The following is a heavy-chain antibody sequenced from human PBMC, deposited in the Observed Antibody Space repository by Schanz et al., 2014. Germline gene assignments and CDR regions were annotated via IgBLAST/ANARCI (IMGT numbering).Heavy chain of an antibody. CDR3: ASGVHVSSLQKGLQF. D-gene: IGHD3-10*01. Sequence: QVQLVESGGGVVQPGRSLRLSCAAYGFTFSSYGMHWVRQAPGKGLEWVAAMSYDGSIKYYGDSVKGRVTISRDNAKNSVSLQMRRVRVEDTAVYYCASGVHVSSLQKGLQFWGRGTRVIVSS. CDR1: GFTFSSYG. CDR2: MSYDGSIK. J-gene: IGHJ1*01. V-gene: IGHV3-33*08.